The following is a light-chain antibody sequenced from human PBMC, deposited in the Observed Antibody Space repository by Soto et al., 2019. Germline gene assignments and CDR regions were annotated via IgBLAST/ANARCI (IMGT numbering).Light chain of an antibody. CDR3: SLYTSSSTQV. V-gene: IGLV2-14*01. Sequence: QSALTQPASVSGSPGQSITISCTGTSSDVGGYNYVSWYQQHPGKDPKLMIYEVSNRPSGVSNRFSGSKSGNTASLTISGLQAEDEADYYCSLYTSSSTQVFGTGTKVTVL. CDR1: SSDVGGYNY. CDR2: EVS. J-gene: IGLJ1*01.